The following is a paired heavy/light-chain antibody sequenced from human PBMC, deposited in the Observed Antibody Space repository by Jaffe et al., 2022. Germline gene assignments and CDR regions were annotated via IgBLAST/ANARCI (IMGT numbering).Light chain of an antibody. V-gene: IGKV1-39*01. CDR2: AAS. CDR3: QQSYSTPPT. Sequence: DIQMTQSPSSLSASVGDRVTITCRASQSISSYLNWYQQKPGKAPNLLIYAASSLQSGVPSRFSGSGSGTDFTLTISSLQPEDFATYFCQQSYSTPPTFGGGTKVEIK. J-gene: IGKJ4*01. CDR1: QSISSY.
Heavy chain of an antibody. CDR3: TRVSCSSTSCYLYWFDP. Sequence: EVQLVESGGGLVQPGRSLRLSCTASGFTFGDYAMSWFRQAPGKGLEWVGFIRNKAYGGSTDYAASVKGRFTISRDDSKSIAYLQMNSLKTEDTAVYYCTRVSCSSTSCYLYWFDPWGQGTLVTVSS. CDR1: GFTFGDYA. V-gene: IGHV3-49*03. D-gene: IGHD2-2*01. CDR2: IRNKAYGGST. J-gene: IGHJ5*02.